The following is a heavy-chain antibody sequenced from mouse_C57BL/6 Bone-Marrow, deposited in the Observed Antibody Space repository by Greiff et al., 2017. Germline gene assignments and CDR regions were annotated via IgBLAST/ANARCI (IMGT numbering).Heavy chain of an antibody. CDR3: ARGPHWYFDV. CDR2: IDPSDSYT. Sequence: QVQLQQPGAELVMPGASVKLSCKASGYTFTSYWMHWVKQRPGQGLEWIGEIDPSDSYTNYNQKFKGKSTLTVDKSSSTAYMQLSSLTSEDSAVYDCARGPHWYFDVAGTGNTVTVSS. V-gene: IGHV1-69*01. CDR1: GYTFTSYW. J-gene: IGHJ1*03.